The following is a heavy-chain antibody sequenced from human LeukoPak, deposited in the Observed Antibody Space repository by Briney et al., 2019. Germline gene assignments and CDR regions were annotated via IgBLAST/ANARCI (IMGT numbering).Heavy chain of an antibody. D-gene: IGHD6-19*01. Sequence: GGSLRLSCAASGFTFSSYAMHWVRQAPGKGLEWVSAISGSGGSTYYADSVKGRFTISRDNSKNTLYLQMNSLRAEDTAVYYCAKFMRQWLDYGMDVWGQGTTVTVSS. V-gene: IGHV3-23*01. J-gene: IGHJ6*02. CDR1: GFTFSSYA. CDR2: ISGSGGST. CDR3: AKFMRQWLDYGMDV.